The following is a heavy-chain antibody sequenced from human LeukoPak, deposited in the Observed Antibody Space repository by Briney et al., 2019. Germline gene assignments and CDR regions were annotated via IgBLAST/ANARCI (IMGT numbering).Heavy chain of an antibody. CDR3: ASASGDTYGYSKDY. CDR2: ISYDGISK. Sequence: PGRFLRLSCAASGFTFSSYAMHWVRQAPGKGLEWAAVISYDGISKYYVDSVKGRFTISRDNSRNTLYLQMNSLRPEDTAVYYCASASGDTYGYSKDYWGQGTLVTVSS. J-gene: IGHJ4*02. V-gene: IGHV3-30*03. D-gene: IGHD4-11*01. CDR1: GFTFSSYA.